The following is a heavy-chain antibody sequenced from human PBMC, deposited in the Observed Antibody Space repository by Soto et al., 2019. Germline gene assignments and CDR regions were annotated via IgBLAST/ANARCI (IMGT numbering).Heavy chain of an antibody. D-gene: IGHD5-12*01. CDR1: GASVTTSY. V-gene: IGHV4-59*02. J-gene: IGHJ4*02. CDR2: MYYGGNT. Sequence: QVQLEESGPGLVKPSETLSLARSVSGASVTTSYWNWIRQPPGKTLEWIGHMYYGGNTDYNPSLKGRVSFSVDTSKNQFSLNLTSLTAADTAVYYCATGRGGYATPYWGQGIVVVVSS. CDR3: ATGRGGYATPY.